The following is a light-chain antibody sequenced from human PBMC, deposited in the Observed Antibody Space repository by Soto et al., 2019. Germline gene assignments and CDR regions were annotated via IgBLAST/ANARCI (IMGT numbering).Light chain of an antibody. CDR2: EVS. CDR3: SSYAGTNTRYL. J-gene: IGLJ1*01. Sequence: QSALTQPPSASGSPGQSVTISCTGANSDVGSYNYVSWYQQHPGKAPKVIIYEVSKQASGVPDRFSGSKSGNTASLTVSGLQAEDEADYYCSSYAGTNTRYLFGSGTKVTVL. V-gene: IGLV2-8*01. CDR1: NSDVGSYNY.